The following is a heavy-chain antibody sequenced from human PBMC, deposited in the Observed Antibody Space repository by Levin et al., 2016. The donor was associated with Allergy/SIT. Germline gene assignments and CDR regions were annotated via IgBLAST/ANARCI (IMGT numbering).Heavy chain of an antibody. CDR3: VAVAGSPPSPNALDI. CDR1: GFTVSSNY. D-gene: IGHD6-19*01. J-gene: IGHJ3*02. CDR2: LYSGGST. Sequence: GESLKISCAASGFTVSSNYMSWVRQAPGKGLEWVSALYSGGSTYYADSVKGRFTISRDNSKNTLYLHMNSLRAEDTAVYYCVAVAGSPPSPNALDIWGQGTMVTVSS. V-gene: IGHV3-53*01.